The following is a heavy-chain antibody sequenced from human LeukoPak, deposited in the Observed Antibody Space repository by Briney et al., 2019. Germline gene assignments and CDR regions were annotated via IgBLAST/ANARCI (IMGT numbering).Heavy chain of an antibody. CDR3: ARGNAKPNGLFGYSSSWEIDY. D-gene: IGHD6-13*01. Sequence: SETLSLTCTVSGGSISSSSYYWGWIRQPPGKGLEWIGSIYYSGSTNYNPSLKSRVTISVDTSKNQFSLKLSSVTAADTAVYYCARGNAKPNGLFGYSSSWEIDYWGQGTLVTVSS. CDR1: GGSISSSSYY. V-gene: IGHV4-39*07. CDR2: IYYSGST. J-gene: IGHJ4*02.